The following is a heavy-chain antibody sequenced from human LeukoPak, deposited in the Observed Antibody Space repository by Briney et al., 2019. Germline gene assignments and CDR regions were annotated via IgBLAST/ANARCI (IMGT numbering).Heavy chain of an antibody. D-gene: IGHD3-10*01. J-gene: IGHJ5*02. CDR1: GVSLTRGGLF. CDR2: VYYTGST. CDR3: ARHSGTGSLSRPFDP. V-gene: IGHV4-39*01. Sequence: LETLSLTRNVSGVSLTRGGLFWRWLRPPPGKGPEWIATVYYTGSTYYNPSLKSRVTISIDTSKNQFSRRLTSVPATDTAVYYCARHSGTGSLSRPFDPWGQGTLVTVSS.